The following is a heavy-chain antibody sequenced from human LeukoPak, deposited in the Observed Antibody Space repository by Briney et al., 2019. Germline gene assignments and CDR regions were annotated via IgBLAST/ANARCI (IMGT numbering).Heavy chain of an antibody. CDR2: ISSSSSSYI. CDR1: GFTFSSYE. Sequence: PGGSLRLSCAASGFTFSSYEMNWVRQAPGKGLEWVSSISSSSSSYIYYADSVKGRFTISRDNAKNSLYLQMNSLRAEDTAVYYCARSIYCGGDCYYLDYWGQGTLVTVSS. V-gene: IGHV3-21*01. J-gene: IGHJ4*02. D-gene: IGHD2-21*02. CDR3: ARSIYCGGDCYYLDY.